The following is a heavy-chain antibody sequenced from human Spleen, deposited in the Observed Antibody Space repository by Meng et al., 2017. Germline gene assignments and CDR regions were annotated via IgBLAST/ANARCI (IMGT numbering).Heavy chain of an antibody. CDR3: ARDSDWGSRDYYYYYGMDV. Sequence: SVKVSCKASGGTFSSYAISWVRQAPGQGLEWMGGIIPIFGTANYAQKFQGRVTITTDESTSTAYMELSSLRSEDTAVYYCARDSDWGSRDYYYYYGMDVWGQGTTVTVSS. V-gene: IGHV1-69*05. CDR1: GGTFSSYA. CDR2: IIPIFGTA. D-gene: IGHD7-27*01. J-gene: IGHJ6*02.